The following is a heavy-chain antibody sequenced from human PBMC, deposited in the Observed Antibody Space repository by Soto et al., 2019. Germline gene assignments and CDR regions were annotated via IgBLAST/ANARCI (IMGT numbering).Heavy chain of an antibody. V-gene: IGHV1-46*01. CDR1: GYTFTSYY. CDR3: ARGDILTGYYHPPPQRSD. CDR2: INPSGGST. D-gene: IGHD3-9*01. Sequence: ASVKVSCKASGYTFTSYYMHWVRQAPGQGLEWMGIINPSGGSTSYAQKFQGRVTMTRDTSTSTVYMEMSSLRSEDTAVYYCARGDILTGYYHPPPQRSDWGQGTLVTVSS. J-gene: IGHJ4*02.